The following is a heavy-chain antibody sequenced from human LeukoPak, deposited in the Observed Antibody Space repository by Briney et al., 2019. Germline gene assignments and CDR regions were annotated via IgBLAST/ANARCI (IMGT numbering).Heavy chain of an antibody. CDR1: GFTFSNYA. Sequence: GGSLRLSCAASGFTFSNYAMTWVRQAPGKGPEWVSYISSSSSTIYYADSVKGRFTISRDNAKNSLYLQMNSLRAEDTAVYYCARFVVPDDYWGQGTLVTVSS. CDR2: ISSSSSTI. CDR3: ARFVVPDDY. J-gene: IGHJ4*02. D-gene: IGHD2-2*01. V-gene: IGHV3-48*01.